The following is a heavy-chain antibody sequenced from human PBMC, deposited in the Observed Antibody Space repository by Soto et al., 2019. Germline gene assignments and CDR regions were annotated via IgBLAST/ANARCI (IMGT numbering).Heavy chain of an antibody. CDR2: ISAYNGAT. Sequence: QVQLIQSGAELKKPGASVKVSCETSGYTFTNFVVRWVRQAPGQGPEWMGWISAYNGATEYAQRVQGRITITTNTSTSTAYMELRTLTSDDTAVYYCAQDGGGSSGYGIDYGGKGTLVTVS. J-gene: IGHJ4*02. V-gene: IGHV1-18*01. D-gene: IGHD5-12*01. CDR3: AQDGGGSSGYGIDY. CDR1: GYTFTNFV.